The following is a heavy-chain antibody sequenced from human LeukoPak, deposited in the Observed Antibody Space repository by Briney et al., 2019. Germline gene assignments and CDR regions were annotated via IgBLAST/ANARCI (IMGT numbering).Heavy chain of an antibody. Sequence: GGSLRLSCAASGFTFSSYSMNWVRQAPGKGLEWVSSISSSSSYIYYADSVKGRFTISRDNAKNSLYLQMNSLRAEDTAVYYCAKGYPPMTTVTLPFDYWGQGTLVTVSS. V-gene: IGHV3-21*01. J-gene: IGHJ4*02. CDR2: ISSSSSYI. D-gene: IGHD4-17*01. CDR1: GFTFSSYS. CDR3: AKGYPPMTTVTLPFDY.